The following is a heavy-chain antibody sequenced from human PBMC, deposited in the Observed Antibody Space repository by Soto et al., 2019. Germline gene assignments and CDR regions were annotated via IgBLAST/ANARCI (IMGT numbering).Heavy chain of an antibody. CDR1: GYTFTSYF. Sequence: ALVKVSGKASGYTFTSYFIHWVRQAPGQGLEWMGITNPSGGSTSNEQKFQGRVTLTKDTSTSTVYMELSSLKYEDTAVYYCVRGRGGSYGMDVWGQGTTVTVSS. J-gene: IGHJ6*01. V-gene: IGHV1-46*01. D-gene: IGHD1-26*01. CDR3: VRGRGGSYGMDV. CDR2: TNPSGGST.